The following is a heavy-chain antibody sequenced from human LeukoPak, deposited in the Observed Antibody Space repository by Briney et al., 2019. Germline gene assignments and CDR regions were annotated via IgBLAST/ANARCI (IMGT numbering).Heavy chain of an antibody. J-gene: IGHJ5*02. V-gene: IGHV5-51*01. CDR1: GYSLTSHW. D-gene: IGHD2-21*01. CDR2: IYPGDSDT. Sequence: GESLKISCKGPGYSLTSHWIGWVRQMPGKGLEWMGIIYPGDSDTRYSPSFQGQVTISADKSTNSAYLQWSSLKASDTATYYCAFAINGYNRFDPWGQGTLVTVSS. CDR3: AFAINGYNRFDP.